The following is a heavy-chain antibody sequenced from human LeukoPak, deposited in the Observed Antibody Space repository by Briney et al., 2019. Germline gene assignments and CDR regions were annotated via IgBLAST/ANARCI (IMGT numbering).Heavy chain of an antibody. Sequence: SVKVSCKASGGTFSSYAISWVRQAPGQGLEWMGGIIPIFGTPNYAQKFQGRVTLTADESTSTAYMELSSLRSEDTAVYYCAKGLYSGSYDGFDSWGQGALVTVSS. V-gene: IGHV1-69*13. J-gene: IGHJ4*02. CDR2: IIPIFGTP. D-gene: IGHD1-26*01. CDR1: GGTFSSYA. CDR3: AKGLYSGSYDGFDS.